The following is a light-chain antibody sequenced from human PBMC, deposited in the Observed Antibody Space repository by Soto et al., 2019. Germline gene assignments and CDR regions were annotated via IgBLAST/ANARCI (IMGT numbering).Light chain of an antibody. CDR1: QSISSW. J-gene: IGKJ1*01. Sequence: DIQMTQSPSTLSASVGDRVTITCRASQSISSWLAWYQQKPGKAPKLLIYKASSLESGVPSRFSGSGSGTEFTLTISSLQPDDFATYYCQQYNSQETLGQGTKVEIK. CDR2: KAS. CDR3: QQYNSQET. V-gene: IGKV1-5*03.